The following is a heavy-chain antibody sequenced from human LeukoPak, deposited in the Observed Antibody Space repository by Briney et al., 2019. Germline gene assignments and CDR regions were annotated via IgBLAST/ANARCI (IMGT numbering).Heavy chain of an antibody. CDR1: GGSFSGYY. CDR3: ARHEGGWNFDY. J-gene: IGHJ4*02. CDR2: SNDSGST. V-gene: IGHV4-34*01. Sequence: SETLSLTCAVYGGSFSGYYWSWIRQPPGKGLEWIGESNDSGSTNYNPSLKSRVTISVDTSKNQFFLKLSSVTAADTAVYYCARHEGGWNFDYWGQGTLVTVSS. D-gene: IGHD6-19*01.